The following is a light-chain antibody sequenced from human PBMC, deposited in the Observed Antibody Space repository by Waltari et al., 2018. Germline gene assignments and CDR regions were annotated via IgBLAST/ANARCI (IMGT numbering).Light chain of an antibody. V-gene: IGKV1-39*01. CDR3: QQSYKAPYT. Sequence: DIQMTQSPSSLPVSVGDRVTIPSPPSQSISNYLNCYHHKPGKAPKLLVYVGSILQSGVPSRFSGSGSGTDFTLTISSLQLEDLATYYCQQSYKAPYTFGQGTNVEIK. CDR2: VGS. CDR1: QSISNY. J-gene: IGKJ2*01.